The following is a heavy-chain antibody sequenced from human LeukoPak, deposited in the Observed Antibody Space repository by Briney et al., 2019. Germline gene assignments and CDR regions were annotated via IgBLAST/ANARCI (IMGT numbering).Heavy chain of an antibody. Sequence: SETLSLTCTVSGYSITIGFYWGWIQQPPGKGLEWIGNIYHSGSAYYNPSLKSRVTMSVDTSKNQFSLQLSSVTAADTAVYYCARQQDTSTWPPVDYWGQGTLVTVSS. CDR3: ARQQDTSTWPPVDY. CDR2: IYHSGSA. CDR1: GYSITIGFY. D-gene: IGHD2-2*01. V-gene: IGHV4-38-2*02. J-gene: IGHJ4*02.